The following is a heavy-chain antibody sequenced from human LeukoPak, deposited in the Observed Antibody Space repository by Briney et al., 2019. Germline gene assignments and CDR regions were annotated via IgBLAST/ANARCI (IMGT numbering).Heavy chain of an antibody. J-gene: IGHJ4*02. Sequence: GGSLRLSCAASGFTFTRHSMNWVRQAPGKGLEWVSFIGIWNSPIHYADSVKGRFTISRDNSKNTLYLQMNSLRAEDTAVYYCARDPGGHFDYWGQGTLVTVSS. V-gene: IGHV3-48*01. CDR2: IGIWNSPI. D-gene: IGHD1-26*01. CDR3: ARDPGGHFDY. CDR1: GFTFTRHS.